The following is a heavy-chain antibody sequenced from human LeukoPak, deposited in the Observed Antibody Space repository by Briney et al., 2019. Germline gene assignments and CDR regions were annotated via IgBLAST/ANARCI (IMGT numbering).Heavy chain of an antibody. CDR3: ARDRVVVPAAIGGGYYYGMDV. Sequence: SQTLSLTCTVSGGSISSGSYYWSWIRQPAGKGLEWIGRIYTSGNTNYNPSLKSRVTISVDTSKNQFSLKLSSVTAADTAVYYCARDRVVVPAAIGGGYYYGMDVWGQGTTVTVSS. CDR2: IYTSGNT. J-gene: IGHJ6*02. V-gene: IGHV4-61*02. CDR1: GGSISSGSYY. D-gene: IGHD2-2*02.